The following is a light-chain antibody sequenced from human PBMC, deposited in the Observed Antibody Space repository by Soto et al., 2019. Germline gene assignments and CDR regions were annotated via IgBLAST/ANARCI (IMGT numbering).Light chain of an antibody. CDR1: QSVSSSY. Sequence: DIVLTQSPGTLSFSPGERATLSCRASQSVSSSYLAWYQQKPGQAPRLLIYGASSRATGIPDRFSGSGSGTELTLTISRLEPEDFAVYYCKQYGSSQFTFGPGTKVDIX. J-gene: IGKJ3*01. V-gene: IGKV3-20*01. CDR3: KQYGSSQFT. CDR2: GAS.